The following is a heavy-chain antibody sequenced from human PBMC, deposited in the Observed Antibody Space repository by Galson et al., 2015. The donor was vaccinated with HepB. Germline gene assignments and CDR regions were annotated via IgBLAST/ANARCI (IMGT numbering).Heavy chain of an antibody. J-gene: IGHJ4*02. CDR1: GFTFSSYA. CDR2: ISGSGGST. D-gene: IGHD6-13*01. CDR3: ANAPRGIAAADPYYFDY. V-gene: IGHV3-23*01. Sequence: LRLSCAASGFTFSSYAMSWVRQAPGKGLEWVSAISGSGGSTYYADSVKGRFTISRDNSKNTLYLQMNSLRAEDTAVYYCANAPRGIAAADPYYFDYWGQGTLVTVSS.